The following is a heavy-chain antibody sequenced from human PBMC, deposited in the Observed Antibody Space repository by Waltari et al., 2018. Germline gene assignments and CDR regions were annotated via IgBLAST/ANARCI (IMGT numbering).Heavy chain of an antibody. J-gene: IGHJ4*02. V-gene: IGHV1-2*02. D-gene: IGHD5-12*01. CDR2: INPNNGGT. CDR1: VYTFTGYY. CDR3: GRGRDGYIYFDY. Sequence: QVQLVQSGAEVTKTGASVQVSCKASVYTFTGYYMHWVRQAPGEGLEWMGWINPNNGGTNYAQKFQGRVTMTRDTSISTAYMELSRLRSDDTAVYYCGRGRDGYIYFDYWGQGTLVTVSS.